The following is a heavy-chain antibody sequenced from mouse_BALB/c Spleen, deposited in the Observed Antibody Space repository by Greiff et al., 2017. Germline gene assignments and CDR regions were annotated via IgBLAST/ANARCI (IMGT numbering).Heavy chain of an antibody. V-gene: IGHV2-9-2*01. CDR1: GFSLTSYD. J-gene: IGHJ4*01. Sequence: VQLQQSGPGLVAPSQSLSITCTVSGFSLTSYDISWIRQPPGKGLEWLGVIWTGGGTNYNSAFMSRLSISKDNSKSQVFLKMNSLQTDDTAIYYCVRDHGYYAMDDWGQGTSVTVSS. CDR2: IWTGGGT. CDR3: VRDHGYYAMDD.